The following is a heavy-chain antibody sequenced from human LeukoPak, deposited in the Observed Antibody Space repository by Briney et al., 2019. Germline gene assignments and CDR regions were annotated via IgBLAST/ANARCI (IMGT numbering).Heavy chain of an antibody. V-gene: IGHV4-59*13. D-gene: IGHD3-9*01. CDR3: ARSFGDILTGYYPNWFDP. CDR2: IYYSETT. J-gene: IGHJ5*02. Sequence: SETLSLTCTVSGGSISRNYWNWIRQPPGKGLEWIGNIYYSETTNYNPSLKSRVSISVDTSKNQFSLKLSSVTAADTAVYYCARSFGDILTGYYPNWFDPWGQGTLVTVSS. CDR1: GGSISRNY.